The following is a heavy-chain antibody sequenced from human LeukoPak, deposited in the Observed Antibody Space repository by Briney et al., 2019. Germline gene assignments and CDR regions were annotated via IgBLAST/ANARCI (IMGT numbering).Heavy chain of an antibody. J-gene: IGHJ5*02. Sequence: QSGRSLRLSCAASGFTFSSYAMHWVRQAPGKGLEWVAVISYDGSNKYYADSVKGRFTISRDNSKNTLYLQMNSLRAEDTAVYYCAKTTTISTFWFDPWGQGTLVTVSS. D-gene: IGHD1-14*01. CDR3: AKTTTISTFWFDP. CDR2: ISYDGSNK. CDR1: GFTFSSYA. V-gene: IGHV3-30-3*02.